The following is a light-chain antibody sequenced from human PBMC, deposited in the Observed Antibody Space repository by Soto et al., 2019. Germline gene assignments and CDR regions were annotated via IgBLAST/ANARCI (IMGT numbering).Light chain of an antibody. CDR1: QSVSSN. CDR2: GAS. Sequence: EIVMTQSPATLSVSPGERATLSCRASQSVSSNLAWYQQKPGQAPRLLIYGASTRATGIPARFSGSGSGTEFTLTISSLLSEDYAVYYWQCGITFGGGTKVEIK. CDR3: QCGIT. J-gene: IGKJ4*01. V-gene: IGKV3-15*01.